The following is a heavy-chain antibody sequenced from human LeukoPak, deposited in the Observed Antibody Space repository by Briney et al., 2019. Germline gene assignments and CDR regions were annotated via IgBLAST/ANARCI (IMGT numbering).Heavy chain of an antibody. J-gene: IGHJ1*01. Sequence: SETLSLTCAVYGGSFSGYYWSWIRQPPGKGLEWIGEINHSGSTNYNPSLKSRVTISVDTSKNQFSLKLTSVTAADTAVYFCARTIYYGDTEYFQHWGQGTLVTVSS. CDR1: GGSFSGYY. D-gene: IGHD4-17*01. V-gene: IGHV4-34*01. CDR3: ARTIYYGDTEYFQH. CDR2: INHSGST.